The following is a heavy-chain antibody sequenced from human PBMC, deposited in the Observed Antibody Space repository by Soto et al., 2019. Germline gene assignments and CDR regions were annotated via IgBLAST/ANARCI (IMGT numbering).Heavy chain of an antibody. J-gene: IGHJ4*02. CDR1: GFTFSSYW. CDR2: INSDGSST. CDR3: ARGGLYCSGGSCYCPFDY. V-gene: IGHV3-74*01. Sequence: EVQLVESGGGLVQPGGSLRLSCAASGFTFSSYWMHWVRQAPGKGLVWVSRINSDGSSTSYADSVKGRFTISRDNAKNTLYMQMNSLRAEDTAVYYCARGGLYCSGGSCYCPFDYWGKGTLVTVSS. D-gene: IGHD2-15*01.